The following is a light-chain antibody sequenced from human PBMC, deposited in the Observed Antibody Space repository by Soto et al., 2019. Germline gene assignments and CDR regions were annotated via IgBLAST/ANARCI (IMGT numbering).Light chain of an antibody. CDR3: QQYNNWPPKWT. V-gene: IGKV3-15*01. CDR2: LAS. Sequence: EIVMTQSPATLSVSPGERAALSCMASQSVSSNLAWYQQKPGQAPRLLIYLASTRATGIPARFSGSGSGTEFTLTISSLQSEDFAVYYCQQYNNWPPKWTFGQGTKVDIK. CDR1: QSVSSN. J-gene: IGKJ1*01.